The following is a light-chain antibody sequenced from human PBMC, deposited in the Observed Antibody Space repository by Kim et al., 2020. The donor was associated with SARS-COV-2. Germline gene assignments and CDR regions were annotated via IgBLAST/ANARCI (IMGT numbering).Light chain of an antibody. J-gene: IGLJ2*01. CDR1: AVSKQY. Sequence: SYELTQPPSVSVSPGQTARITCSGDAVSKQYAYWYQQKPGLAPVLVIYKDRERPSGIPERFSGSSSGTTVTLTISGVQAEDEADYFCQSADSSGPYVVFGGGTKLTVL. CDR3: QSADSSGPYVV. CDR2: KDR. V-gene: IGLV3-25*03.